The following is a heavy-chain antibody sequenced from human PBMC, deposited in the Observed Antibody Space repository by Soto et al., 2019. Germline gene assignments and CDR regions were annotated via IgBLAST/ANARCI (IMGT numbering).Heavy chain of an antibody. CDR2: IYPGDSDT. CDR3: ARLGEGAAAGLYYGMDV. CDR1: GYTFTNYW. D-gene: IGHD6-13*01. V-gene: IGHV5-51*01. Sequence: PGESLKISCEGSGYTFTNYWIGWVRQMPGKGLEWMGIIYPGDSDTRYSPSFQGQVTISADKSIGTAYLQWSRLKASDTAMYYCARLGEGAAAGLYYGMDVWGQGTTVTAP. J-gene: IGHJ6*02.